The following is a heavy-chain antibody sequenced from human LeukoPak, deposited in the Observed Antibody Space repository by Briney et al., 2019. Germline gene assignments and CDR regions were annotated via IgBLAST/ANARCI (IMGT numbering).Heavy chain of an antibody. CDR3: ARIGDGLGY. V-gene: IGHV3-21*01. CDR2: ISSSSSYI. CDR1: GFTFSSYS. J-gene: IGHJ4*02. Sequence: PGGSLRLSCAASGFTFSSYSMNWVRQAPGKGLEWVSSISSSSSYIYYAGSVKGRFTISRDNAKNSLYLQMNSLRAEDTAVYYCARIGDGLGYWGQGTLVTVSS. D-gene: IGHD3-16*01.